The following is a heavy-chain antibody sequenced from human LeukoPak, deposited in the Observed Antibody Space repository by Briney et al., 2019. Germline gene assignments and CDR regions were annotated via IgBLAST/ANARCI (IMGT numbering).Heavy chain of an antibody. D-gene: IGHD6-13*01. CDR1: GYSFTNYW. V-gene: IGHV5-51*01. Sequence: GESLQISCKGSGYSFTNYWIGWVRQMPGKGLEWMGIIHPGDSDTRYSPSFEGQVTISVDKSINTAYLQWSSLKASDTAMYYCARADSSGWLNDWLDPWGQGTLVTVSS. CDR2: IHPGDSDT. J-gene: IGHJ5*02. CDR3: ARADSSGWLNDWLDP.